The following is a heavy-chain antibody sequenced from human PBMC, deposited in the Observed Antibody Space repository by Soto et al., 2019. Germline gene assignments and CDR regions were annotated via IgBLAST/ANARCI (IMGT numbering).Heavy chain of an antibody. Sequence: QVQLVQSGAEVKKPGASVKVSCKASGYTFTSYAMHWVRQAPGQRLEWMGWINAGNGNTKYSQKFQGRVTITRDTSASTAYMELSSPRSEDTAVYYCARESDEAPAWFDPWGQGTLVTVSS. V-gene: IGHV1-3*01. CDR2: INAGNGNT. J-gene: IGHJ5*02. CDR3: ARESDEAPAWFDP. CDR1: GYTFTSYA.